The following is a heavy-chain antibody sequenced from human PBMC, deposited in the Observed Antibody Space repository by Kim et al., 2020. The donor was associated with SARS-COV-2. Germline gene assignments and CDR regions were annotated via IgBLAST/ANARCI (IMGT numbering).Heavy chain of an antibody. CDR1: GGSISSYY. D-gene: IGHD3-10*01. CDR2: IYYSGST. CDR3: ARDTHYYGSGSFDY. Sequence: SETLSLTCTVSGGSISSYYWSWIRQPPGKGLEWIGYIYYSGSTNYNPSLKSRVTISVDTSKNQFSLKLSSVTAADTAVYYCARDTHYYGSGSFDYWGQGTLVTVSS. V-gene: IGHV4-59*01. J-gene: IGHJ4*02.